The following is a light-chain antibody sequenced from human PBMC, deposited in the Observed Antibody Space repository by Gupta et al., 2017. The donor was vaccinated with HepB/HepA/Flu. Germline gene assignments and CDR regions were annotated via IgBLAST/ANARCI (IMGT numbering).Light chain of an antibody. CDR2: SPY. CDR3: LLYDGGAVV. CDR1: TGAVSNGDY. V-gene: IGLV7-43*01. Sequence: QTVVTQEPSLTVSPGGTVLLTCASSTGAVSNGDYPNWFQQKPGQAPRALIYSPYNKDSWTPARFSSSLLGGKAALTISGVQPEDEAEYYCLLYDGGAVVFGGGTKLTVL. J-gene: IGLJ2*01.